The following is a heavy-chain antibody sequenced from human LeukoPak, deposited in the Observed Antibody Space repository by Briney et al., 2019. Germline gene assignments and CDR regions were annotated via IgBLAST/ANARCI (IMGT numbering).Heavy chain of an antibody. V-gene: IGHV3-21*01. CDR3: ARDFRYEGDY. Sequence: GSLRLSCAASGFTFRTYTMNWVRQAPGKRLEWVSSISSDSRYIYYADSVKGRFTISRDNAQNSLYLQMNSLRVEDTAVYYCARDFRYEGDYWGQGTLVTVSS. D-gene: IGHD5-12*01. CDR1: GFTFRTYT. J-gene: IGHJ4*02. CDR2: ISSDSRYI.